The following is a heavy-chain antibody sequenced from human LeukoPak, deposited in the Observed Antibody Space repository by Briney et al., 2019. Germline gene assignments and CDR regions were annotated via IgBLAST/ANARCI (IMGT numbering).Heavy chain of an antibody. V-gene: IGHV4-59*08. CDR1: GGSISSYY. D-gene: IGHD6-13*01. Sequence: SETLSLTCTVSGGSISSYYWSWIRQPPGKGLEWIGYIYYSGSTNYNPSLKSRVTISVDTSKNQFSLKLSSVTAADTAVYYCATRIAAARHNYYGMDVWGKGTTVTVSS. CDR2: IYYSGST. CDR3: ATRIAAARHNYYGMDV. J-gene: IGHJ6*04.